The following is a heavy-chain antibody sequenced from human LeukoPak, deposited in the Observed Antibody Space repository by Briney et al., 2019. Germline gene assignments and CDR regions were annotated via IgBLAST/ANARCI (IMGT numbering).Heavy chain of an antibody. D-gene: IGHD6-13*01. V-gene: IGHV5-51*01. CDR3: ARRFTSSWAFDY. J-gene: IGHJ4*02. CDR1: GYNFTSYW. CDR2: FYPGDSDS. Sequence: GESLKISCKGSGYNFTSYWIGWVRQMPGKGLEWMGIFYPGDSDSRYSPSFQGQVTISADKSISTAALQWSSLKASDTAIYYCARRFTSSWAFDYWGQGTLVTVSS.